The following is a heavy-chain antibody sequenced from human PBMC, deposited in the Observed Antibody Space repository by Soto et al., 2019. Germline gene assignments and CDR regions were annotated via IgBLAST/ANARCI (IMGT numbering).Heavy chain of an antibody. CDR3: ARDHADFWRGYYFEGY. D-gene: IGHD3-3*01. CDR2: ISAYNDNT. Sequence: ASVKVSCKASGYTFTSYGISWVRQAPGQGLEWMGWISAYNDNTNYAQGLQGRVTMTTDTPTSTAYMELRSLRSDDTAVYYCARDHADFWRGYYFEGYWGQGTLVTVS. V-gene: IGHV1-18*01. J-gene: IGHJ4*02. CDR1: GYTFTSYG.